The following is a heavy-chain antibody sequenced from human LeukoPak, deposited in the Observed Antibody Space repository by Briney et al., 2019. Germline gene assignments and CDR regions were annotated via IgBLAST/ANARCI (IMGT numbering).Heavy chain of an antibody. V-gene: IGHV4-34*01. D-gene: IGHD3-16*01. CDR3: ARGSPTGLGDHGAFDI. CDR2: LHHSGST. J-gene: IGHJ3*02. CDR1: GRSFSDYY. Sequence: SETLSLTCAIYGRSFSDYYWSCIRQPPGKGLEWIGALHHSGSTNYNPSLKSRVTISVDTSKNQFSLKLSSVTAADTAVYYCARGSPTGLGDHGAFDIWGQRTMVSVSS.